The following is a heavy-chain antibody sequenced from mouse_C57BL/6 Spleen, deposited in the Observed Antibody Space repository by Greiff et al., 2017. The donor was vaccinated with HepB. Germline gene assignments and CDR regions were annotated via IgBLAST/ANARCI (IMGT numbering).Heavy chain of an antibody. D-gene: IGHD2-4*01. V-gene: IGHV5-9-1*02. CDR2: ISSGGDYI. J-gene: IGHJ3*01. Sequence: EVMLVESGEGLVKPGGSLKLSCAASGFTFSSYAMSWVRQTPEKRLEWVAYISSGGDYIYYADTVTGRFTISRDNARNTRNLQMSSLKSEDTAMYYCTRGDYDYDVGFAYWGQGTLVTVSA. CDR3: TRGDYDYDVGFAY. CDR1: GFTFSSYA.